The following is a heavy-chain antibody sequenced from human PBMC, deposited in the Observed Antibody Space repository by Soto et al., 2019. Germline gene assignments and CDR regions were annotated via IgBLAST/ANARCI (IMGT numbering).Heavy chain of an antibody. CDR1: GFTFSSYW. CDR3: ARASSSWYGGGFDY. D-gene: IGHD6-13*01. J-gene: IGHJ4*02. V-gene: IGHV3-74*01. CDR2: INSDGSST. Sequence: GGSLRLSCAASGFTFSSYWMHWVRQAPGKGLVWVSRINSDGSSTSYADSVKGRFTISRDNAKNTLYLQMNSLRAEDTAVYYWARASSSWYGGGFDYWGQGTLVTVSS.